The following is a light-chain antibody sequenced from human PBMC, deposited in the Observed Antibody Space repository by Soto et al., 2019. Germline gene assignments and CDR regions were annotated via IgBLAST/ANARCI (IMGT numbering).Light chain of an antibody. J-gene: IGKJ1*01. CDR2: AAS. V-gene: IGKV3-20*01. Sequence: EVVLTQSPGTVSLSPGERVTLSCRASQSVISNYLAWYQQRPGQAPRLLIYAASSRATGIPDRFSGSGSGTDFTLSISSLETEDFAVYSCQQYGSSLTWTFGQVTKVEMK. CDR1: QSVISNY. CDR3: QQYGSSLTWT.